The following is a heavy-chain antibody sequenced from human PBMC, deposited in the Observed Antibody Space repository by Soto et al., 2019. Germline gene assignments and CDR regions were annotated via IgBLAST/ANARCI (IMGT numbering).Heavy chain of an antibody. CDR2: IYYSGST. CDR3: ARDLLLWFGELLNPYGMDV. V-gene: IGHV4-30-4*01. J-gene: IGHJ6*02. CDR1: GGSISSGDYY. D-gene: IGHD3-10*01. Sequence: KPSETLSLTCTVSGGSISSGDYYWSWIRQPPGKGLEWIGYIYYSGSTYYNPSLKSRVTISVDTSKNQFSLKLSSVTAADTAVYYCARDLLLWFGELLNPYGMDVWGQGTTVTVSS.